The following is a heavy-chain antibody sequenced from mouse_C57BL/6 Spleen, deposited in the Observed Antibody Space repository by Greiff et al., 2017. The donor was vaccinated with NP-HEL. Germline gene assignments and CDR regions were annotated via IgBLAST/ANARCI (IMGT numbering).Heavy chain of an antibody. J-gene: IGHJ1*03. CDR2: IRNKANNHAT. CDR3: TRAGTMITYWYFDV. CDR1: GFTFSDAW. D-gene: IGHD2-4*01. Sequence: EVKVEESGGGLVQPGGSMKLSCAASGFTFSDAWMDWVRQSPEKGLEWVAEIRNKANNHATYYAESVKGRFTITRDDSKSSVYLKMNSLRAEDTGIYYCTRAGTMITYWYFDVWGTGTTVTVSS. V-gene: IGHV6-6*01.